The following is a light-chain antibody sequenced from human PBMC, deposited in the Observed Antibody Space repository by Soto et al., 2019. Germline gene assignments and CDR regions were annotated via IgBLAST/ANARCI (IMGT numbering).Light chain of an antibody. CDR2: DVS. CDR3: SSYTSTPSRV. CDR1: SSDVGGYNH. J-gene: IGLJ1*01. V-gene: IGLV2-14*01. Sequence: QSALTQPASVSGSPGQSITISCTGTSSDVGGYNHVSWYQQHPGKAPKLIIYDVSNRPSGVSNRFSGSKSGNTASLTISGLQAEDEADYYCSSYTSTPSRVFGTGTKVTV.